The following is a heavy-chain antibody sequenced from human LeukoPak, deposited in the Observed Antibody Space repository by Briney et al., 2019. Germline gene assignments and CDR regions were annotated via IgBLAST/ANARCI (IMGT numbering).Heavy chain of an antibody. D-gene: IGHD3-9*01. CDR1: GYSISSGYY. J-gene: IGHJ4*02. V-gene: IGHV4-61*01. CDR2: IYYSGST. Sequence: SETLSLTCTVSGYSISSGYYWSWIRQPPGKGLEWIGYIYYSGSTNHNPSLKSRVTISVDTSKNQFSLKLNSVTAADTAVYYCARVTGYMIEDYFDYWGQGTLVTVSS. CDR3: ARVTGYMIEDYFDY.